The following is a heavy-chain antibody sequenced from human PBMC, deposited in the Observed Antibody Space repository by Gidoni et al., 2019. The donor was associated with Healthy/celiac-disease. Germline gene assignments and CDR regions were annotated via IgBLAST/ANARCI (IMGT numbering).Heavy chain of an antibody. D-gene: IGHD6-6*01. CDR2: IYPGYSDT. Sequence: EVQLVQSGAEVKKPGESLKISCKGSGYSFTSYWIGWVRQMPGKGLEWMGIIYPGYSDTRYRPSFQGQVTISADKSISTAYLQWSSLKSSDTAMYYCARHGSSSSPLYYYYGMDVWGQGTTVTVSS. V-gene: IGHV5-51*01. CDR1: GYSFTSYW. CDR3: ARHGSSSSPLYYYYGMDV. J-gene: IGHJ6*02.